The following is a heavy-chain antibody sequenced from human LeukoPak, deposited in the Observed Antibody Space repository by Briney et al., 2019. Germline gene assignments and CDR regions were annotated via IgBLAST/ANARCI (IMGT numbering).Heavy chain of an antibody. J-gene: IGHJ4*02. CDR3: AGEYCSGGSCRQGFDY. CDR1: GYTFTDYY. V-gene: IGHV1-2*02. D-gene: IGHD2-15*01. Sequence: ASVKVSCKASGYTFTDYYMHWVRQAPGQGLEWMGWINPNSGDTSQAPNFQGRVTSTRDTSISTAYMELSSLRSDDSAVYYCAGEYCSGGSCRQGFDYWGQGTLVTVSS. CDR2: INPNSGDT.